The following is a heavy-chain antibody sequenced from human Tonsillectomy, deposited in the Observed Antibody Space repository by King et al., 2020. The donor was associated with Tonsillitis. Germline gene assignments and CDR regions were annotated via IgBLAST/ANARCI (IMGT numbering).Heavy chain of an antibody. CDR3: ARWQPSGLGSSPFDY. D-gene: IGHD3-10*01. Sequence: QLVQSGAEVKKPGASVRVSCRASGYSFSDYYIHWVRQAPGQGLEWMGWINPNTDVTTYAQKFEGRVTMTRDTSITAAYLDLTSLRSDDTAVYFCARWQPSGLGSSPFDYWGQGALVTVSS. V-gene: IGHV1-2*02. J-gene: IGHJ4*02. CDR2: INPNTDVT. CDR1: GYSFSDYY.